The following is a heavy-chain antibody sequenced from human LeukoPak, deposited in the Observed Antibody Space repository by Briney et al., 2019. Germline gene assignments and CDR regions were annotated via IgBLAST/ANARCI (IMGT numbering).Heavy chain of an antibody. D-gene: IGHD2-21*02. CDR3: ARVPAQHIVVVTHDAFDI. Sequence: GGSLRLSCAAAGFTFSSYWMQWVRQAAGKGLVWVSRIISDGSSTSYADSVKGRFTISRDNAKNTLYLQMNSLRAEDTAVYYCARVPAQHIVVVTHDAFDIWGQGTMVTVSS. J-gene: IGHJ3*02. CDR2: IISDGSST. CDR1: GFTFSSYW. V-gene: IGHV3-74*01.